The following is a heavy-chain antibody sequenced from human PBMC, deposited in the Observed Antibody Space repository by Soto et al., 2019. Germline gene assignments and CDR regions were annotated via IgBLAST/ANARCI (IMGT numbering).Heavy chain of an antibody. CDR3: ASEGDYLAPYYYYYMDV. Sequence: PGGSQRLSCTASGFTFNIYAMNWVRQAPGKGLEWVANIKQDGSEKYYVDSVKGRFTISRDNAKNSLYLQMNSLRAEDTAVYYCASEGDYLAPYYYYYMDVWGKGTTVTVSS. CDR2: IKQDGSEK. CDR1: GFTFNIYA. J-gene: IGHJ6*03. V-gene: IGHV3-7*01. D-gene: IGHD4-17*01.